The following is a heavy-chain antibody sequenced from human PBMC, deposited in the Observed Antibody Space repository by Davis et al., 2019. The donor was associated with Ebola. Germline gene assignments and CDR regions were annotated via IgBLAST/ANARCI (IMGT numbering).Heavy chain of an antibody. V-gene: IGHV4-59*01. CDR2: ISHSGIT. CDR3: ARLSYYYDDSAYSRPYNWFDP. CDR1: GDSISDYY. Sequence: MPSETLSLTCPVSGDSISDYYWSWIRQTPGKGLEWIGYISHSGITKYNPSLKSRVTISLDTSKNQFFLKLTSMTAADTAVYYCARLSYYYDDSAYSRPYNWFDPWGQGTLVTVSS. D-gene: IGHD3-22*01. J-gene: IGHJ5*02.